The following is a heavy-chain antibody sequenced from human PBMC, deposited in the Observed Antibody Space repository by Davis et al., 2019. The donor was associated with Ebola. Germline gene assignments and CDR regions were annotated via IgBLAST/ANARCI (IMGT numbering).Heavy chain of an antibody. J-gene: IGHJ6*02. V-gene: IGHV3-23*01. CDR1: GFTFSSYA. D-gene: IGHD4-11*01. CDR3: AAHGGKTVTYGMDV. CDR2: ISGSGGST. Sequence: PGGSLRLSCAASGFTFSSYAMSWVRQAPGKGLEWVSAISGSGGSTYYADSVKGRFTISRDNSKNTLYLQMNSLRAEDTAVYYCAAHGGKTVTYGMDVWGQGTTVTVSS.